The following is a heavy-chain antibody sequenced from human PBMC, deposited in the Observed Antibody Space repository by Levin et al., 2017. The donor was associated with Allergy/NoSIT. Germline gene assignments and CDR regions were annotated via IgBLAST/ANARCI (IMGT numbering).Heavy chain of an antibody. V-gene: IGHV4-4*07. CDR2: IYTSGST. D-gene: IGHD6-13*01. Sequence: SQTLSLTFTVSGGSISSYYWNWIRQPAGKGLEWIGRIYTSGSTKCNPSLMSRVTMSLDTSKNQFSLKLSSVTAADTAVYYCARDRTPGIIVAGWLDPWGQGTLVTVSS. CDR1: GGSISSYY. J-gene: IGHJ5*02. CDR3: ARDRTPGIIVAGWLDP.